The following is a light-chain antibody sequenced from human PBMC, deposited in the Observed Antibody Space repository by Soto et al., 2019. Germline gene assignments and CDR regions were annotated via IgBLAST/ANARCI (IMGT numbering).Light chain of an antibody. J-gene: IGKJ3*01. Sequence: EIVMTQSPATLSVSPGDGATLSCRASQTLSINSLAWYQQKPGQAPRLLIYAASTRHTGIPDRFNGSGSGTDFALTINRLEPEDFAVYFCQQYDGAPLTFGPGTKVDIK. CDR2: AAS. CDR3: QQYDGAPLT. V-gene: IGKV3-20*01. CDR1: QTLSINS.